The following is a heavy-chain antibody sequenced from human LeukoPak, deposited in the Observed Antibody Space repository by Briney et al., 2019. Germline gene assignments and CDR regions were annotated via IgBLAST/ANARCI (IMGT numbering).Heavy chain of an antibody. CDR3: AREPAYYYYYYMDV. V-gene: IGHV1-18*01. CDR2: ISAYNGNT. J-gene: IGHJ6*03. CDR1: GYTFTRYG. Sequence: ASVKVSCNASGYTFTRYGINWVRQAPGQGLEGMGWISAYNGNTNYAQKLQGRVTMTTDTSTSTAYMELRSLRSDDTAVYYCAREPAYYYYYYMDVWGKGTTVTVSS.